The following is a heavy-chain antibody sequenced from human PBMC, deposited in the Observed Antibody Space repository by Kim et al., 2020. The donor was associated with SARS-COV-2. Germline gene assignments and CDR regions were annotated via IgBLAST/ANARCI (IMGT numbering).Heavy chain of an antibody. CDR1: GGSISSSSYY. CDR3: ARHKGAAAGTGGIFDY. J-gene: IGHJ4*02. V-gene: IGHV4-39*01. D-gene: IGHD6-13*01. Sequence: SETLSLTCTVSGGSISSSSYYWGWIRQPPGKGLEWIGSIYYSGSTYYNPSLKSRVTISVDTSKNQFSLKLSSVTAADTAVYYCARHKGAAAGTGGIFDYWGQGTLVTVSS. CDR2: IYYSGST.